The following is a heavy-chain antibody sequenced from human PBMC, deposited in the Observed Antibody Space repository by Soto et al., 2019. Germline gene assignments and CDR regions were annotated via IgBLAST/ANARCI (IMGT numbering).Heavy chain of an antibody. D-gene: IGHD3-22*01. CDR1: GDSISSGDFY. CDR3: ARRPNYYGSSGFGFYFDY. CDR2: MYYSGST. V-gene: IGHV4-39*01. J-gene: IGHJ4*01. Sequence: PSEILSLTCTVSGDSISSGDFYWGWIRQSPGGGLEWIGNMYYSGSTYYNPSLKSRVTISDDTSRNQFFLKLTSVTAADTAVYYCARRPNYYGSSGFGFYFDYWGQGKLVTVSS.